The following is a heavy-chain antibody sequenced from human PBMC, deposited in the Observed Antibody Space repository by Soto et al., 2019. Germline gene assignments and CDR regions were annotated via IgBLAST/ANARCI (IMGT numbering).Heavy chain of an antibody. J-gene: IGHJ4*02. CDR1: GYTLTELS. D-gene: IGHD6-19*01. Sequence: ASVKVSCKVSGYTLTELSMHWVRQAPGKGREWMGGFDPEDGETIYAQKFQGRVTMTEDTSTDTAYMELSSLRSEGTAVYYCATDLGKQWLPRDYWGQGTLVTVSS. CDR3: ATDLGKQWLPRDY. CDR2: FDPEDGET. V-gene: IGHV1-24*01.